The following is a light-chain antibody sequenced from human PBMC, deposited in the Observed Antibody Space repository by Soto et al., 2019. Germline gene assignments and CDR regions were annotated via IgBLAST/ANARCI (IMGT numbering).Light chain of an antibody. Sequence: DIEMTQSPSSLSASVGDRVTITCRASQGIRNALGWYQQKPGKAPKRLIYAASHLQSGVPSRFSGSGSGTEFTLTISSLQPGDFATYYCLHYNSYPYTFGQGTKLEIK. J-gene: IGKJ2*01. CDR2: AAS. CDR3: LHYNSYPYT. V-gene: IGKV1-17*01. CDR1: QGIRNA.